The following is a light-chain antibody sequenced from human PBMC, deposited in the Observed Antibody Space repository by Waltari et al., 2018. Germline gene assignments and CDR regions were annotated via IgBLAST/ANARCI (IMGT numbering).Light chain of an antibody. J-gene: IGLJ2*01. CDR3: SSYTSSDSLI. Sequence: QSALTQPASVSGSPGQSLPISCTGTSSDVGGYNYVSGYQQHPGKAPTLMIYGVSNRPSGGSDRFSGSKSGNTASLSISGLQADDEADYYCSSYTSSDSLIFGGGTKLSVL. CDR1: SSDVGGYNY. V-gene: IGLV2-14*03. CDR2: GVS.